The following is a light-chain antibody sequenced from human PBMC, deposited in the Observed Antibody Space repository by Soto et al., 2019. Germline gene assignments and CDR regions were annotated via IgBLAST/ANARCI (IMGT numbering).Light chain of an antibody. CDR2: AAS. CDR1: QSISSY. CDR3: QHYDTLPIT. V-gene: IGKV1-39*01. J-gene: IGKJ5*01. Sequence: DIQMTQSPSYLSASVGSRVTVTCRASQSISSYLNWYQQKPGKAPKLLIYAASSLQSGVPSRFSGSGSGTDFTLTISSLQPEDFATYYCQHYDTLPITFGQGTRLEIK.